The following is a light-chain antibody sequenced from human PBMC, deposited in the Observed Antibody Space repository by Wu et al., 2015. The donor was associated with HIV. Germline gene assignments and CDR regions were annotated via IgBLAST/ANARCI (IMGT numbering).Light chain of an antibody. V-gene: IGKV3-20*01. J-gene: IGKJ2*01. CDR1: QSVSSTY. Sequence: EIILTQSPGTLSLSPGERATLSCRASQSVSSTYLAWYQQKRGQAPRLLIYGASSRATGIPDFTLTISRLESEDFAVYYCQLYGTSPGYTFGQGTKLEIK. CDR2: GAS. CDR3: QLYGTSPGYT.